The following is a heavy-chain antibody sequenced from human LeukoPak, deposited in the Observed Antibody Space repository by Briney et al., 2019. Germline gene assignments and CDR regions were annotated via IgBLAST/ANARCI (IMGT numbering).Heavy chain of an antibody. V-gene: IGHV3-23*01. D-gene: IGHD3-10*01. Sequence: GGSLRLSCAVSGFTLSSYGMIWVRQAPGKGLEWVSSISGSGDSTYYADSVKGRFTISRDNSKNTLYLQMNSLRAEDTAVYYCAKDPAMVRGATDYWGQGTLVTVSP. J-gene: IGHJ4*02. CDR2: ISGSGDST. CDR1: GFTLSSYG. CDR3: AKDPAMVRGATDY.